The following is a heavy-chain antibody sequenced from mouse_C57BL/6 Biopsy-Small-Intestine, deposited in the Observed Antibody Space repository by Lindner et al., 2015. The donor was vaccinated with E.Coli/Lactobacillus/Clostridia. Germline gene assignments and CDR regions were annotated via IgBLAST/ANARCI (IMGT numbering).Heavy chain of an antibody. CDR1: GYTFTSYD. CDR3: ARKDDSSGSFAY. CDR2: IYPRSDNT. D-gene: IGHD3-2*02. V-gene: IGHV1-81*01. J-gene: IGHJ3*01. Sequence: VQLQESGAELARPGASVKLSCKASGYTFTSYDITWVKQRTGQGLEWIGEIYPRSDNTYYNEKFKGKATLTADTSSSTAYMELRSLTSEDSAVYFCARKDDSSGSFAYWGQGALVTVSA.